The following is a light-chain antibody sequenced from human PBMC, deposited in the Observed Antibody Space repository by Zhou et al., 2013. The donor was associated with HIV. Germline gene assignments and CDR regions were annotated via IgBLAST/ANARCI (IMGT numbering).Light chain of an antibody. Sequence: DIQMTQSPSTLSASVGDRVTITCRASQSISSLLAWYQQKPGKAPKLLIYKASTLEIGVPSRFSGSGSGTEFTLTISSLQPDDFATYYCQQYNTLVTFGQGTKLEIK. V-gene: IGKV1-5*03. CDR1: QSISSL. CDR3: QQYNTLVT. CDR2: KAS. J-gene: IGKJ2*01.